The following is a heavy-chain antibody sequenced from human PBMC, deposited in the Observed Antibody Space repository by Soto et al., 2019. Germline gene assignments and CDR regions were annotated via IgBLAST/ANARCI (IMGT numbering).Heavy chain of an antibody. J-gene: IGHJ4*02. CDR3: ARVGSSGWSPDY. V-gene: IGHV4-59*11. D-gene: IGHD6-19*01. Sequence: SETLSLTCTVSGGSISGHYWSWIRQPPGKGLEWIGYIFYSGDTNYNPSLSSRVTISVDTSKNQFSLKLSSVTTADTAMYYCARVGSSGWSPDYWGQGTQVTVSS. CDR2: IFYSGDT. CDR1: GGSISGHY.